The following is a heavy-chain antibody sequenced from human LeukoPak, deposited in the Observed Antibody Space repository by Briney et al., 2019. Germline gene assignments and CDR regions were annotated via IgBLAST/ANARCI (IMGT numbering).Heavy chain of an antibody. V-gene: IGHV3-23*01. CDR1: GFTFSNYG. D-gene: IGHD6-13*01. CDR2: MSGSGGST. CDR3: AKRAAAGNYLKSEDY. Sequence: GGTRRLSCAASGFTFSNYGMSWVRQAPGKGLEWVSGMSGSGGSTYYADSVKGRFTISRDNSKNTLYLQMNSLRAEDTAVYYCAKRAAAGNYLKSEDYWGQGTLVTVSS. J-gene: IGHJ4*02.